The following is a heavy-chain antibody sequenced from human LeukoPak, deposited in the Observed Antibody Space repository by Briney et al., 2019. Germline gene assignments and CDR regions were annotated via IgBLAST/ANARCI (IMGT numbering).Heavy chain of an antibody. J-gene: IGHJ4*02. Sequence: KSSETLSLTCTVSGGSISSYYWSWIRQPPGKGLEWIGYIYYSGSTSYNPSLKSRVTISVDTSKNQFSLQLNSVTPEDTAVYYCARENTLVRGTRNPFDYWGRGTLVTVSS. CDR2: IYYSGST. V-gene: IGHV4-59*12. CDR1: GGSISSYY. CDR3: ARENTLVRGTRNPFDY. D-gene: IGHD3-10*01.